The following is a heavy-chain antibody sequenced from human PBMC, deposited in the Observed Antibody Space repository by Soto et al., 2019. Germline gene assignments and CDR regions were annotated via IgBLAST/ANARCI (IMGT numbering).Heavy chain of an antibody. J-gene: IGHJ6*02. Sequence: QVQLVQSGAEVKKPGSSVKVSCKASGGTFSSYAISWVRQAPGQGLEWMGGIIPIFGTANYAQKFQGRVTITAAESTSTASMERSSLRSEGTAVYSGAREPIVVVVTAIYYYYGMDVWGQGTTVTVSS. CDR2: IIPIFGTA. D-gene: IGHD2-15*01. V-gene: IGHV1-69*12. CDR3: AREPIVVVVTAIYYYYGMDV. CDR1: GGTFSSYA.